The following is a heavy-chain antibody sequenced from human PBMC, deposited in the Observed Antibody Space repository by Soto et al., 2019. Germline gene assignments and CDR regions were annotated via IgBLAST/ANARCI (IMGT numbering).Heavy chain of an antibody. CDR2: ISRDGSVK. V-gene: IGHV3-30*03. CDR1: GFTFSTSG. CDR3: ASEIASGY. Sequence: QVQLVESGGGVVQPGTSLRLSCVASGFTFSTSGMHWVRQAPGKGLEWVAVISRDGSVKYYADSVKGRFTISRDTSKNTLYLQMISLKAEDTAVYYCASEIASGYWGQGTLVTVSS. D-gene: IGHD3-10*01. J-gene: IGHJ4*02.